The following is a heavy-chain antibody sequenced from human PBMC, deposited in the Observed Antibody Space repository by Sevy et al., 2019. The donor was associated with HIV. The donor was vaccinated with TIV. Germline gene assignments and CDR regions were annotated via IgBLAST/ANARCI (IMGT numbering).Heavy chain of an antibody. CDR3: AGGFWSGFDY. J-gene: IGHJ4*02. CDR2: ISGHGGST. Sequence: GGSLRLSCAASGFIFNSYTMNWVRQAPGKGLEWVSSISGHGGSTYYTDSVKGRFTISRDNFRNTLELEMNSLRAEDTAVYYCAGGFWSGFDYWGQGARVTV. D-gene: IGHD3-3*01. CDR1: GFIFNSYT. V-gene: IGHV3-23*01.